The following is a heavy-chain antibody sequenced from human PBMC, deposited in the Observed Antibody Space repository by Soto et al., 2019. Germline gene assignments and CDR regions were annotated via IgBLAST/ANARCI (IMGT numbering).Heavy chain of an antibody. CDR1: GYTFTSYA. Sequence: ASVKVSCKASGYTFTSYAMHWVRQAPGQRLEWMGWINAGNGNTKYSQKFQGRVTITRDTSASTAYMELSSLRSEDTAVYYCARDLGRIAPMNVPGTYYYYYYMDVWGKGTTVTVSS. CDR3: ARDLGRIAPMNVPGTYYYYYYMDV. CDR2: INAGNGNT. V-gene: IGHV1-3*01. D-gene: IGHD3-22*01. J-gene: IGHJ6*03.